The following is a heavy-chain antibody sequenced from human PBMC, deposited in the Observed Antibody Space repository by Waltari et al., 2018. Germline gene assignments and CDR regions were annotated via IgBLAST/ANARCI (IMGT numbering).Heavy chain of an antibody. D-gene: IGHD4-17*01. CDR2: INHSGST. CDR3: AREGLRGLKDAFDI. CDR1: GGSFSGYY. V-gene: IGHV4-34*01. Sequence: QVQLQQWGAGLLKPSETLSLTCAVYGGSFSGYYWSWIRQPPGKGLEGIGEINHSGSTNYNPSLKSRVTRSVDTSKNQFSLKLSSVTAADTAVYYCAREGLRGLKDAFDIWGQGTMVTVSS. J-gene: IGHJ3*02.